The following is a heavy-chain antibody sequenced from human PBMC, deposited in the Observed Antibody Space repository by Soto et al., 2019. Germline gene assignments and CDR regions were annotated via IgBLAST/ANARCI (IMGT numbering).Heavy chain of an antibody. V-gene: IGHV3-7*01. CDR3: ARGKQRGYTYYYGSGSRYYFDY. J-gene: IGHJ4*02. CDR2: IKQDGSEK. D-gene: IGHD3-10*01. Sequence: GGSLRLSCAASGFTFSSYWMSWVRQAPGKGLEWVANIKQDGSEKYYVDSVKGRFTISRDNAKNSLYLQMNSLRAEDTAVYYCARGKQRGYTYYYGSGSRYYFDYWGQGTLVTVSS. CDR1: GFTFSSYW.